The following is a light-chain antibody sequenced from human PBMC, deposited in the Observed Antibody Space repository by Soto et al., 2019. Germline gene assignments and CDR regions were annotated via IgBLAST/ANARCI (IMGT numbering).Light chain of an antibody. CDR3: QQYESYPMT. CDR2: KAS. V-gene: IGKV1-5*03. Sequence: DSQMTQYPSTLSASVGDRVTITCRASQSISSWLAWYQQKPGKAPKLLLSKASTLHSGVPPRFSGSGSGTEFTLIISSLQPDDFATYYCQQYESYPMTFGGGTKLEIK. CDR1: QSISSW. J-gene: IGKJ4*01.